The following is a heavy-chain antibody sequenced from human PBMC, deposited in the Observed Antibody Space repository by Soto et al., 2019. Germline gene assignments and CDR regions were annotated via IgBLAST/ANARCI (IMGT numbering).Heavy chain of an antibody. V-gene: IGHV4-61*01. D-gene: IGHD2-2*01. CDR2: IYYSGST. Sequence: SETLSLTCTVSGGSISSSSYYWGWIRQPPGKGLEWIGYIYYSGSTNYNPSLKSRVTISVDTSKNQFSLKLSSVTAADTAVYYCAREDCSSTSCPFDYWGQGTLVTVS. CDR1: GGSISSSSYY. CDR3: AREDCSSTSCPFDY. J-gene: IGHJ4*02.